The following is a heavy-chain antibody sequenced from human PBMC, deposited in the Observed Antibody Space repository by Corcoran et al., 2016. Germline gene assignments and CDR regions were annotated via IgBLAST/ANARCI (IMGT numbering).Heavy chain of an antibody. CDR2: INSDGSST. V-gene: IGHV3-74*01. J-gene: IGHJ4*02. CDR1: GFTLSSYW. D-gene: IGHD5-12*01. CDR3: ARVLGGYDSNYFDY. Sequence: EVQLVESGGGLVQPGGSLRLSCAASGFTLSSYWMHWVRQAPGKGLVWVSRINSDGSSTSYADSVEGRFPISRDNAKNTLYLQMNRLRAEYMAVYYCARVLGGYDSNYFDYWGQGTLVTVSS.